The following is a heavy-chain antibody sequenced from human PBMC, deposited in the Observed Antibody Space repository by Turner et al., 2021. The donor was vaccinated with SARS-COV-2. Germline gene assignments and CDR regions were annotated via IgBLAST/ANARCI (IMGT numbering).Heavy chain of an antibody. Sequence: QLQLVESGGGVVQPGRSLRLSCAASGFTFSSYALHWVRQAPGKGLEWVALISYDGINKYYADSVKGRLPISRDNSKNTLYLQMNNLRAEDTAVYYCARAHLGSYYYVMDVWGQGTTGTVSS. CDR3: ARAHLGSYYYVMDV. V-gene: IGHV3-30-3*01. CDR1: GFTFSSYA. CDR2: ISYDGINK. D-gene: IGHD3-16*01. J-gene: IGHJ6*02.